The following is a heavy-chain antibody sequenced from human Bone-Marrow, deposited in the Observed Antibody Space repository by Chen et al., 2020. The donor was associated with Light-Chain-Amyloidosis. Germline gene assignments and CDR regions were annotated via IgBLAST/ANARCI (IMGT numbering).Heavy chain of an antibody. J-gene: IGHJ6*03. Sequence: EVQLLESGGGLVQPGGSLRRACAAPGFNFNNYGMSWVRQLPGKGLEWVAAMSGRGGNIYYADSVKGRFTISSDNSNNTLYLQLNNLRVEDTAIYYCAKATSKLYYYMDVWVKGTTVTVSS. V-gene: IGHV3-23*01. CDR1: GFNFNNYG. CDR2: MSGRGGNI. CDR3: AKATSKLYYYMDV.